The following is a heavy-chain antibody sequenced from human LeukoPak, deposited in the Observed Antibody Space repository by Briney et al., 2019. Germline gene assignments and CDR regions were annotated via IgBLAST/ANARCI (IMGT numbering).Heavy chain of an antibody. J-gene: IGHJ4*02. D-gene: IGHD3-22*01. Sequence: GGSLRLSCAASGFTFSSYAMSWVRQAPGKGLEWVSAISGSGGSTYYADSVKGRFTISRDNSKNTLYLQMNSLRAEDTAVYYCAKVMIVVVTTRGFDYWGQGTLVTVSS. V-gene: IGHV3-23*01. CDR2: ISGSGGST. CDR3: AKVMIVVVTTRGFDY. CDR1: GFTFSSYA.